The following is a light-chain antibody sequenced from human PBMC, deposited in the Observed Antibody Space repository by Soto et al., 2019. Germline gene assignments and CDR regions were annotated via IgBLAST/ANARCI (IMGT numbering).Light chain of an antibody. CDR1: QSVISDF. Sequence: EIVLTQSPGTLSLSPGETASLSCRASQSVISDFLAWYQQTRGQPPRLLIYDASKRATGIPARFSGSGSGTAFTLTISRVEPEDSAVYYCQQTFHSLRTFGQGTRLEIK. CDR2: DAS. CDR3: QQTFHSLRT. V-gene: IGKV3-20*01. J-gene: IGKJ2*01.